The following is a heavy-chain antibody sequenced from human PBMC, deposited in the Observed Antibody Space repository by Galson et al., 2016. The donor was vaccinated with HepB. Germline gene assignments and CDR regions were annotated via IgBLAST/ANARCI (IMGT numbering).Heavy chain of an antibody. D-gene: IGHD3-3*01. Sequence: ETLSLTCAVSGASLSGYFWSWIRQPPGKGLEWIGEINLSGRVNYNPSLKGRVSISVDTSENQFSLRLSPVTAAHTAVYYCARHQKKPITLFGVVSEYYYYGLDVWGQGTTVTVSS. CDR2: INLSGRV. CDR3: ARHQKKPITLFGVVSEYYYYGLDV. CDR1: GASLSGYF. J-gene: IGHJ6*02. V-gene: IGHV4-34*01.